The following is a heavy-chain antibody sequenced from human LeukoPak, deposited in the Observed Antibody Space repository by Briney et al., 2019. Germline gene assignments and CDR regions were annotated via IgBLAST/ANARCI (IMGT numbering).Heavy chain of an antibody. V-gene: IGHV1-69*13. CDR3: ATLRYCSSTSCLKVIDY. Sequence: SVKVACKASGGTFSSYAISWVRQAPGQGLEWMGGIIPIFGTANYAQKFQGRVTITADESTSTAYMELSSLRSEDTAVYYCATLRYCSSTSCLKVIDYWGQGTLVTVSS. CDR1: GGTFSSYA. CDR2: IIPIFGTA. J-gene: IGHJ4*02. D-gene: IGHD2-2*01.